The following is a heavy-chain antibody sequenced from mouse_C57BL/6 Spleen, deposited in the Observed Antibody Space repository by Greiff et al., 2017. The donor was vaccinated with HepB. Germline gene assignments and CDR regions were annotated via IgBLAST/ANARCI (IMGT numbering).Heavy chain of an antibody. D-gene: IGHD1-1*01. CDR2: IYPGDGDT. CDR3: ARSNGSSYDYAMDY. Sequence: VQRVESGPELVKPGASVKISCKASGYAFSSSWMNWVKQRPGKGLEWIGRIYPGDGDTNYNGKFKGKATLTADKSSSTAYMQLSSLTSEDSAVSFCARSNGSSYDYAMDYWGQGTSVTVSS. CDR1: GYAFSSSW. V-gene: IGHV1-82*01. J-gene: IGHJ4*01.